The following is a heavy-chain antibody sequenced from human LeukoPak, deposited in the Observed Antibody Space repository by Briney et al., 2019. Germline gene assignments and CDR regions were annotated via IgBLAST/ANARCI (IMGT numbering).Heavy chain of an antibody. V-gene: IGHV3-30*18. CDR1: GFTFSSYG. J-gene: IGHJ4*02. CDR3: AKDGGYSSSWYLGY. D-gene: IGHD6-13*01. CDR2: ISYDGSNK. Sequence: PGGSLRLSCAASGFTFSSYGMHWVRQAPGKGLEWVAVISYDGSNKYYADSVKGRFTISRDNSTNTLYLQMNSLGAEDTAVYYCAKDGGYSSSWYLGYWGQGTLVTVSS.